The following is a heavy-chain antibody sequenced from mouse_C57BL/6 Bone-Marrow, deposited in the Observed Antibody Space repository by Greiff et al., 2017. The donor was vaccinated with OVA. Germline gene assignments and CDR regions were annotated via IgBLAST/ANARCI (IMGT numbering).Heavy chain of an antibody. V-gene: IGHV5-17*01. CDR2: ISSGSSTI. J-gene: IGHJ2*01. D-gene: IGHD4-1*01. CDR3: ARLGFDY. Sequence: DVMLVESGGGLVKPGGSLKLSCAASGFTFSDYGMHWVRQAPEKGLEWVAYISSGSSTIYYADTVKGRFTISRDNAKNTLFLQSASLRAEDTAKYYCARLGFDYWGQGTTLTVSS. CDR1: GFTFSDYG.